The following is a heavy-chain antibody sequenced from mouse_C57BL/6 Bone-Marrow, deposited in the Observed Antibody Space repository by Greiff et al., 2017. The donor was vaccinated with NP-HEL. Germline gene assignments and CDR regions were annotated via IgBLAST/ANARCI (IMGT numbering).Heavy chain of an antibody. D-gene: IGHD1-1*01. CDR3: ASFYYYGSSYCWYFDV. Sequence: QVQLQQSGPELVKPGASVKISCKASGYAFSSSWMNWVKQRPGKGLEWIGRIYPGDGDTNYNGKFKGKATLTADKSSSTAYMQLSSLTSEDSAVYVCASFYYYGSSYCWYFDVWGTGTTVTVSS. J-gene: IGHJ1*03. V-gene: IGHV1-82*01. CDR2: IYPGDGDT. CDR1: GYAFSSSW.